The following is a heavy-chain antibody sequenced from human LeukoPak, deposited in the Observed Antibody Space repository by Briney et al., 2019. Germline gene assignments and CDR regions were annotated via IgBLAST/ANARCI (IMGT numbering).Heavy chain of an antibody. D-gene: IGHD2-21*02. CDR3: AREAGRDCGGDCYYY. J-gene: IGHJ4*02. CDR2: IYTSGST. CDR1: GGSISSYY. Sequence: SETLSLSCTVSGGSISSYYWSWIRQPPGKGLEWIGRIYTSGSTNYNPSLKSRVTMSVDTSKNQFSLKLSSVTAADTAVYYCAREAGRDCGGDCYYYWGQGTLVTVSS. V-gene: IGHV4-4*07.